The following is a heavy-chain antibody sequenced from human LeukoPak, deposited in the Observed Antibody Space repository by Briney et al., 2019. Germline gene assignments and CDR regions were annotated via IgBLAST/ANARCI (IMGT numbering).Heavy chain of an antibody. CDR3: ATDRSGSYPSPPDPFDI. V-gene: IGHV1-24*01. CDR1: GYTLTELS. J-gene: IGHJ3*02. CDR2: FYAEDVET. D-gene: IGHD1-26*01. Sequence: ASVTVSCTVSGYTLTELSMHWVRQAPGKGLEWLGGFYAEDVETVYAQKFEGRVTRTEDTSTDTAYMELSSLRSEDTAVYYCATDRSGSYPSPPDPFDIWGQGTMVTVSS.